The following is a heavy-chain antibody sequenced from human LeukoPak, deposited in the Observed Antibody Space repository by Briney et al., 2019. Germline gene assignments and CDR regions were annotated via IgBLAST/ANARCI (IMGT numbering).Heavy chain of an antibody. V-gene: IGHV3-48*03. Sequence: GGSLRLSCAASGLTFSSCEMNWVRQAPGKGLEWVSYITSSGGSTYYADSVKGRFTISRDNSKNTLYLQMNSLRAEDTAVYYCARDPGDYYFDYWGQGTLVTVSS. CDR1: GLTFSSCE. D-gene: IGHD4-17*01. J-gene: IGHJ4*02. CDR3: ARDPGDYYFDY. CDR2: ITSSGGST.